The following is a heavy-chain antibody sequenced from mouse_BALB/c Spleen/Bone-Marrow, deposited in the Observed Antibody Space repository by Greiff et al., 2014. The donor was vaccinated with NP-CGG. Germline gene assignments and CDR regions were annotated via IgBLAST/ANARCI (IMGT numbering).Heavy chain of an antibody. CDR2: IDPETGGN. J-gene: IGHJ2*01. Sequence: QVQLQQSGAELVRPGASVTLSCKASGYTFTDYEIHWVKQTPVHGLEWIGAIDPETGGNAYNQKFKGKATPTADKSSSTAYMELRSLTSEDSAVYYCTRNWDDYFDYWGQGTTLTVSS. V-gene: IGHV1-15*01. D-gene: IGHD4-1*01. CDR3: TRNWDDYFDY. CDR1: GYTFTDYE.